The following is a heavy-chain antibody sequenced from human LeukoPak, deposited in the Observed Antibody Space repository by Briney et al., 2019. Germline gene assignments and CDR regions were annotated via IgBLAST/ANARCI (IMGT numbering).Heavy chain of an antibody. D-gene: IGHD2-15*01. CDR2: IFHSGST. CDR1: GGSISSGYW. Sequence: KASGTLSLTCAVSGGSISSGYWWSWVRQPPGKGLGWIGEIFHSGSTHYNPSLKSRVTISVDTSRNQFSLKLSSVTAADTAVYYCARIPQRAGYCTSGTCSYYFDYWGQGTLLTVSS. CDR3: ARIPQRAGYCTSGTCSYYFDY. J-gene: IGHJ4*02. V-gene: IGHV4-4*02.